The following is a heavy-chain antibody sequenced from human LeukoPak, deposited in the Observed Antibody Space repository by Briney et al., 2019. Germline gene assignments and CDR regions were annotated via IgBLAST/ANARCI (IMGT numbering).Heavy chain of an antibody. Sequence: PGGSLRLSCAASGFTFSSYEMNWVRQAPGKGLEWVSCISGSGGTTYYADSVKGRFTVSRDNSKNTLFLQMNSLRPEDTAVYYCAKDTGSSGWYRLKPDYWGQGALVTVSS. CDR1: GFTFSSYE. D-gene: IGHD6-19*01. J-gene: IGHJ4*02. V-gene: IGHV3-23*01. CDR2: ISGSGGTT. CDR3: AKDTGSSGWYRLKPDY.